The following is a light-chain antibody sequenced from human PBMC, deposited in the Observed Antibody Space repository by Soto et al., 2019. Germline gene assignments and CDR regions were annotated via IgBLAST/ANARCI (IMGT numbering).Light chain of an antibody. CDR3: CSYAGRSTLV. Sequence: QSVLTQPASVSGSPGQSITISCTGSSSDVGSYNLVSWHQQYPGKAPKLMIYEGSKRPSGVSNRVSGSKSGNTASLTISGLQAEDEADYYCCSYAGRSTLVFGGGTKVTVL. CDR1: SSDVGSYNL. J-gene: IGLJ3*02. V-gene: IGLV2-23*01. CDR2: EGS.